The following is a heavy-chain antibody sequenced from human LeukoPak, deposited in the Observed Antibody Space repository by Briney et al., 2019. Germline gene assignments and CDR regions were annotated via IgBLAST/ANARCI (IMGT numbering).Heavy chain of an antibody. J-gene: IGHJ4*02. Sequence: PSETLSLTCTVSGGSISSSSYYWGWIRQPPGQGLEWIGSIYYSGSTYYNPSLKSRVTISVDTSKNQFSLKLSSVTAADTAVYYCARRQYSSGWYNYDYWGQGTLVTVSS. D-gene: IGHD6-19*01. CDR2: IYYSGST. V-gene: IGHV4-39*01. CDR3: ARRQYSSGWYNYDY. CDR1: GGSISSSSYY.